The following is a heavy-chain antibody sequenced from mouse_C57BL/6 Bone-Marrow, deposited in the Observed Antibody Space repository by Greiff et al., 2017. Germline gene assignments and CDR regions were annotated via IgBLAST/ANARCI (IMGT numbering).Heavy chain of an antibody. Sequence: VQLKQPGAELVMPGASVKLSCKASGYTFTSYWMHWVKQRPGQGLEWIGEIDPSDSYTNYNQKFKGKSTLTVDKSSSTAYMQLSSLTSEDSAVYYCAREGYDGYYWFAYWGQGTLVTVSA. J-gene: IGHJ3*01. D-gene: IGHD2-3*01. CDR3: AREGYDGYYWFAY. V-gene: IGHV1-69*01. CDR2: IDPSDSYT. CDR1: GYTFTSYW.